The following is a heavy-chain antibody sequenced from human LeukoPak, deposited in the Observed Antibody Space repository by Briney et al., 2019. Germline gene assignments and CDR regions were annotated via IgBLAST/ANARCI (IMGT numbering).Heavy chain of an antibody. J-gene: IGHJ4*02. V-gene: IGHV3-48*04. CDR1: GFTFSSYS. D-gene: IGHD3-9*01. Sequence: GGSLRLSCAASGFTFSSYSMNWVRQAPGKGLEWVSYISSSSSTIYYADSVKGRFTISRDNAKNSLYLQMNSLRAEDTAVYYCARGTHDILTGYHYDYWGQGTLVTVSS. CDR3: ARGTHDILTGYHYDY. CDR2: ISSSSSTI.